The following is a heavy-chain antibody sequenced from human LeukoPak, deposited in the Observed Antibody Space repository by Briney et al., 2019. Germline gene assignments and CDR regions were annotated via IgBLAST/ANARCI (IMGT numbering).Heavy chain of an antibody. V-gene: IGHV4-59*01. Sequence: SETLSLTCTVSGGSISSYYWSWIRQPPGKGLEWIGYIYYSGSTNYNPSLKSRVTISVDTSKNQFSLKLSSVTAADTAVYYCARGAGDYVGWYFDLWGRGTLVTVSS. CDR2: IYYSGST. D-gene: IGHD4-17*01. J-gene: IGHJ2*01. CDR1: GGSISSYY. CDR3: ARGAGDYVGWYFDL.